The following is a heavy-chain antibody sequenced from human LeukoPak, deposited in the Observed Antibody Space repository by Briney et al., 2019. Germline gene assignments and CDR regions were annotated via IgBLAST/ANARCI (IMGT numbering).Heavy chain of an antibody. V-gene: IGHV3-23*01. CDR1: GFTSGSYT. D-gene: IGHD7-27*01. Sequence: GGSLRLSCAASGFTSGSYTMTWVRQAPGKGLEWVSAISDNGAGTYYADSVKGRFTISRDDSKNTLYLQMNSLRAEDTAVYYCAKDITVGMTKDADWGYWGQGTLVTVSS. CDR3: AKDITVGMTKDADWGY. J-gene: IGHJ4*02. CDR2: ISDNGAGT.